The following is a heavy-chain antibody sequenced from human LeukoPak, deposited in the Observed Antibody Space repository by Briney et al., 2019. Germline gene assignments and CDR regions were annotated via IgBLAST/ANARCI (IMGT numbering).Heavy chain of an antibody. CDR2: INHSGST. CDR3: ARGRVFYYGSGVTRKPRGPPYYYYYMDV. J-gene: IGHJ6*03. CDR1: GGSFSGYY. Sequence: SETLSLTCAVYGGSFSGYYWSWIRQPPGKGLEWIGEINHSGSTNYNPSLKSRVTISVDTSKNQFSLKLSSVTAADTAVYYCARGRVFYYGSGVTRKPRGPPYYYYYMDVWGKGTTVTVSS. V-gene: IGHV4-34*01. D-gene: IGHD3-10*01.